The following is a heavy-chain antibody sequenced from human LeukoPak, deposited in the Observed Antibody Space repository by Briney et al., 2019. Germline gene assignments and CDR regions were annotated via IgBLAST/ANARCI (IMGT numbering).Heavy chain of an antibody. CDR3: AKADTITLYCYYYYMDV. J-gene: IGHJ6*03. D-gene: IGHD5-12*01. V-gene: IGHV3-30*02. CDR2: IRYGSSNI. Sequence: GGSLRLSCAASGFTFSSYGMHWVRQAPGKGLEWVAFIRYGSSNIYYADSVKGRFTISRDNSKNTLYLQMNILRAEGTAVYYCAKADTITLYCYYYYMDVWGNGTTVTVSS. CDR1: GFTFSSYG.